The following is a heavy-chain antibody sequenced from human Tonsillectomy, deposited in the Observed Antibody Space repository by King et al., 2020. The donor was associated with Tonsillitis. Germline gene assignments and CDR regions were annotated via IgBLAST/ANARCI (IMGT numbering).Heavy chain of an antibody. D-gene: IGHD3-10*01. V-gene: IGHV3-30*18. Sequence: QLVQSGGGVVQPGRPLRLSCAASGFTFSNYGMHWVRQATGKGLEWVAVISYDGSNKSYADSVKGRFTISRDNSKNTLYLQMNSLRAEDTAVYYCAKDPYYGSGSPNWFDPWGQGTLVTVSS. CDR2: ISYDGSNK. J-gene: IGHJ5*02. CDR3: AKDPYYGSGSPNWFDP. CDR1: GFTFSNYG.